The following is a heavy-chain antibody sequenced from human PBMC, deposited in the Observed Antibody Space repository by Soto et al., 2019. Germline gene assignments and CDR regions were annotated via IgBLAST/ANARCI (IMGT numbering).Heavy chain of an antibody. CDR3: ARDGYCSGCRCYSYAFDI. CDR1: GFTVSSNY. CDR2: IYSGGST. D-gene: IGHD2-15*01. J-gene: IGHJ3*02. V-gene: IGHV3-53*04. Sequence: EVQLVESGGGLVQPGGSLRLSCAASGFTVSSNYMSWVRQAPGKGLEWVSGIYSGGSTYYADSVKGRFTISRYNSKNTVYLQMKSVRAEDTAVYYCARDGYCSGCRCYSYAFDIWGQGTMVTVSS.